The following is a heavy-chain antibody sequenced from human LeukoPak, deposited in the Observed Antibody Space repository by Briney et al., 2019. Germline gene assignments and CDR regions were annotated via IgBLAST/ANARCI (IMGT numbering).Heavy chain of an antibody. J-gene: IGHJ4*02. Sequence: SETLSLTCTVSGGSINSSNYYWGWIRQPPEKGLEWIGSIYYSGSTYYNPSLKSRVTISVDTSKNQFSLKLSSVTAADTAVYYCASVYCSGGSCYFGSSAPFDYWGQGTLVTVSS. CDR3: ASVYCSGGSCYFGSSAPFDY. CDR2: IYYSGST. V-gene: IGHV4-39*01. D-gene: IGHD2-15*01. CDR1: GGSINSSNYY.